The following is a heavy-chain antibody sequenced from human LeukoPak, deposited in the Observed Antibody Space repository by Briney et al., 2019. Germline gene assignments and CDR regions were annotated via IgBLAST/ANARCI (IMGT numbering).Heavy chain of an antibody. Sequence: GGSLRLSCAASGFTFSSYSMNWVRQAPGKGLEWVSSISSSSSYIYYADSVKGRFTISRDNAKNSLYLQMNSLRAEDTAVYYCASRGRVAAAGIRPWGQGTLVTVSS. CDR1: GFTFSSYS. D-gene: IGHD6-13*01. V-gene: IGHV3-21*01. CDR3: ASRGRVAAAGIRP. CDR2: ISSSSSYI. J-gene: IGHJ5*02.